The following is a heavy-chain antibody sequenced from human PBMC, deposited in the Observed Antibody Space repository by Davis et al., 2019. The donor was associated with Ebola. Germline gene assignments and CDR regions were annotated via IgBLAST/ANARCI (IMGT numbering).Heavy chain of an antibody. CDR2: ISSGSRFI. CDR1: EFTISKHS. D-gene: IGHD6-25*01. Sequence: GESLKISCEASEFTISKHSLNWVRQAPGKGLEWVSLISSGSRFIYYADSVQGRFTISRDNAKNTLFLQLNSLRVEDTAIYYCARREAASIDYWGQGTLVTVSS. CDR3: ARREAASIDY. V-gene: IGHV3-21*01. J-gene: IGHJ4*02.